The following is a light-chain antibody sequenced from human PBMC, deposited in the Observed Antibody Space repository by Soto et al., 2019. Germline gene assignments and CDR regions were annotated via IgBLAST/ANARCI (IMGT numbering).Light chain of an antibody. V-gene: IGKV3-20*01. CDR1: QSVSSNY. Sequence: EIVLTQSPGTLSLSPRERATLSCRASQSVSSNYLAWYQQKPGQAPRLLIYGVSSRATGIPDRFSGSGSGTDFTLTISRLEPEDFAVYYCQHYSYSRYFSFGPGTKVEIK. J-gene: IGKJ3*01. CDR3: QHYSYSRYFS. CDR2: GVS.